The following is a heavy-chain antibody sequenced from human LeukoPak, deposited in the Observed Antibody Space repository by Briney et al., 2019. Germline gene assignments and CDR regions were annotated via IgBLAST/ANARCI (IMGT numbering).Heavy chain of an antibody. CDR1: GFTFNLHW. Sequence: GGSLRLSCVASGFTFNLHWMSWVRQAPGKGLEWVANINQDGSEKYYLDSVRGRFTISRDNAQNLLYLQMNSLRAEDTAVYYCARTDSGVIMLYTIRSAFWGQGTLVTVSS. D-gene: IGHD2-8*01. CDR2: INQDGSEK. V-gene: IGHV3-7*01. J-gene: IGHJ4*02. CDR3: ARTDSGVIMLYTIRSAF.